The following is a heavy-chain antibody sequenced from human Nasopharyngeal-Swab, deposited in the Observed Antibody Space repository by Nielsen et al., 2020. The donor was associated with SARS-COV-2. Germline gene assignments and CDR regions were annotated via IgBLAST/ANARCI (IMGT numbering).Heavy chain of an antibody. D-gene: IGHD6-13*01. Sequence: GSLRPSCKASGHYFAIYWIGWVRQMPGDGLRWMGPIYPGDSDTRYSPSLQGQVTISADRSITTAYLQWSSLKASDTAMYYCARLPMRAASGRGAFDIWGQGTMVTVSS. V-gene: IGHV5-51*01. CDR3: ARLPMRAASGRGAFDI. CDR2: IYPGDSDT. J-gene: IGHJ3*02. CDR1: GHYFAIYW.